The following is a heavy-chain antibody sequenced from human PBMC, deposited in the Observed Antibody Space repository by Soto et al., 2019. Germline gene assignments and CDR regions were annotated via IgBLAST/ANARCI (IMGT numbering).Heavy chain of an antibody. J-gene: IGHJ4*02. Sequence: GGSLRLSCAASGFNVNSDYMNWVRQTPGKGLEWVASIYSGETTYYADSVRGRFTISSDKSKNTLYFQLSSLRIEDTAVYYCTRDGRGLGRLSLFEYWGQGVLATVSS. D-gene: IGHD1-26*01. CDR2: IYSGETT. CDR1: GFNVNSDY. V-gene: IGHV3-53*01. CDR3: TRDGRGLGRLSLFEY.